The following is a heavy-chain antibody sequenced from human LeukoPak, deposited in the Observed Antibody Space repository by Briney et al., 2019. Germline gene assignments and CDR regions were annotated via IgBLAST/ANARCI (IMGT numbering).Heavy chain of an antibody. CDR1: GYTFASYY. J-gene: IGHJ4*02. D-gene: IGHD3-9*01. CDR2: INPNSGGT. CDR3: ARVKTYYDILTGYCFDY. Sequence: ASVKVSCKASGYTFASYYMHWVRQAPGQGLEWMGWINPNSGGTNYAQKFQGRVTMTRDTSISTAYMELSRLRSDDTAVYYCARVKTYYDILTGYCFDYWGQGTLVTVSS. V-gene: IGHV1-2*02.